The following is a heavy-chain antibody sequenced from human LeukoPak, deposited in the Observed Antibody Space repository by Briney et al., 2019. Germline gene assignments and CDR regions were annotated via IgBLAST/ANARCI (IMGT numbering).Heavy chain of an antibody. Sequence: SVKVSCKASGGIFSSYAISWVRQAPGQGLEWMGGIIPILGTTNYAQKFQGRVTITADESTSTAYMELSSLRSEDTAVYYCARGKLAVTGTGDYYYMDVWGKGTTVTISS. CDR1: GGIFSSYA. CDR2: IIPILGTT. CDR3: ARGKLAVTGTGDYYYMDV. J-gene: IGHJ6*03. D-gene: IGHD6-19*01. V-gene: IGHV1-69*13.